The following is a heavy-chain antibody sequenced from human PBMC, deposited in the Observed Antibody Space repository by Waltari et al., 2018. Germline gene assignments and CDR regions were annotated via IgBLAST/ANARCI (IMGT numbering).Heavy chain of an antibody. Sequence: QVQLVQSGAEVKNPGASVNVSCTASGYRFNAYFLQWVRPAPGHGLEWMGWMNTNNGGTHDAQKFQGRDSMNSDTSLSTAYMQRKSLTSDDTARYYCVRGVMGERLGWKDVWGQGTTVTVSS. J-gene: IGHJ6*02. CDR2: MNTNNGGT. CDR3: VRGVMGERLGWKDV. V-gene: IGHV1-2*02. CDR1: GYRFNAYF. D-gene: IGHD1-1*01.